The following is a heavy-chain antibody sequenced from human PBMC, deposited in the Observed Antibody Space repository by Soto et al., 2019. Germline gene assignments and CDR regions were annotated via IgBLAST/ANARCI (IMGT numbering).Heavy chain of an antibody. D-gene: IGHD3-10*01. CDR1: GFTFSNAW. CDR3: TTDKDGATWFGELLYDYYDYGMDV. J-gene: IGHJ6*02. Sequence: EVQLVESGGGLVKPGGSLRLSCAASGFTFSNAWMNWVRQAPGKGLECVGRIKSKTDGGTTDYAAPVKGRFTISRDDSKNKLYLQMNSLKTEDTAVYYCTTDKDGATWFGELLYDYYDYGMDVWGQGTTVTVSS. CDR2: IKSKTDGGTT. V-gene: IGHV3-15*07.